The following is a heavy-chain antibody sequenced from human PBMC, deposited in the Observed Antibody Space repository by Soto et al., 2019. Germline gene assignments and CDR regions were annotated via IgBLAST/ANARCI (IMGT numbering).Heavy chain of an antibody. CDR3: SIGSWSAETFDV. Sequence: QVHLIQSGAEVKKPGSSVKVSCKAAGGTFNTYTLFWVRQAPGHGLEWMGRIIPMLPVTNSAQKFQGRLTLTAHKSTGTAFMELTSLTSDDTAVYYCSIGSWSAETFDVWGXGTMVTVSS. D-gene: IGHD2-2*01. V-gene: IGHV1-69*02. J-gene: IGHJ3*01. CDR1: GGTFNTYT. CDR2: IIPMLPVT.